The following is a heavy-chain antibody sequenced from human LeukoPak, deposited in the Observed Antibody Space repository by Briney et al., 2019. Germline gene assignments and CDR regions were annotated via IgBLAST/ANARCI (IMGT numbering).Heavy chain of an antibody. CDR2: TYYSGST. D-gene: IGHD6-6*01. J-gene: IGHJ4*02. CDR3: ARSLLRSSSLFSPFFDY. CDR1: GGSISSSSYY. V-gene: IGHV4-39*07. Sequence: SETLSLTCTVSGGSISSSSYYWGWVRQPPGKGLEWIVSTYYSGSTYNNPSRKSRFTISVNMAKNQFSLKLTSVTAADKAVYYCARSLLRSSSLFSPFFDYWGQGTLVTVSS.